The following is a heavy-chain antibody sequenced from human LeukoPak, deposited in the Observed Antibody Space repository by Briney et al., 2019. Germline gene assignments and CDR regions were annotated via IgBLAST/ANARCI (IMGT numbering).Heavy chain of an antibody. V-gene: IGHV4-31*03. Sequence: SQTLSLTCTVSGGSISSGGYYWSWIRQHPGKGLECIGYNYYSGSTYYNPSLKSRVTISVDTSKNQFSLKLSSVTAADTAVYYCAREPRRRYYDFWSGYFNWFDPWGQGTLVTVSS. CDR3: AREPRRRYYDFWSGYFNWFDP. J-gene: IGHJ5*02. CDR1: GGSISSGGYY. CDR2: NYYSGST. D-gene: IGHD3-3*01.